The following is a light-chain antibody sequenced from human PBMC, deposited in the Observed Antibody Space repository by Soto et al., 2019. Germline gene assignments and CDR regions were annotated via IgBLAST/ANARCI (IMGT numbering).Light chain of an antibody. V-gene: IGKV3-11*01. Sequence: EIVLTQSPATLSLSPGNRATLSCRASQSASGYLAWYQHKPGQAPRLLIYDASNRATGIPARFSGSGSGTDFTLTITSLEPEDFAVYYCQQRSNWPSTFGGGTKVEI. CDR3: QQRSNWPST. J-gene: IGKJ4*01. CDR2: DAS. CDR1: QSASGY.